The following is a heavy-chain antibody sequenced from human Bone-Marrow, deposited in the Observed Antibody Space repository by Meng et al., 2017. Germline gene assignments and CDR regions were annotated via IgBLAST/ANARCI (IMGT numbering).Heavy chain of an antibody. CDR1: GGTFSSYA. J-gene: IGHJ3*02. V-gene: IGHV1-69*05. CDR3: ARDGTVTTDRFTGAFDI. Sequence: SVKVSCKASGGTFSSYAISWVRQAPGQGLEWMGGIIPIFGTANYAQKFQGRVTMTRDTSTSTVYMELSSLRSEDTAVYYCARDGTVTTDRFTGAFDIWGQGTMVTVSS. CDR2: IIPIFGTA. D-gene: IGHD4-17*01.